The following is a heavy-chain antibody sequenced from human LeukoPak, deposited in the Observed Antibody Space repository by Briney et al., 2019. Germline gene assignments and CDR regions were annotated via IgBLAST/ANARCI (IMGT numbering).Heavy chain of an antibody. Sequence: SETLSLTCTVSGVSISSSNSYWGWIRQPPGKGLEWIGSIYYSGNTYYNASLKSQVSISIDTSKNQFSLRLSSVTAADTAVYYCARGSTQPKASNYYDSSGRSLGAFDIWGQGTMVTVSS. CDR1: GVSISSSNSY. V-gene: IGHV4-39*07. J-gene: IGHJ3*02. CDR3: ARGSTQPKASNYYDSSGRSLGAFDI. D-gene: IGHD3-22*01. CDR2: IYYSGNT.